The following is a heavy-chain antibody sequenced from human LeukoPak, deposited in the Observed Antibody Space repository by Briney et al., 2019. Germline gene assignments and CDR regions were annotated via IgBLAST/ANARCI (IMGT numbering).Heavy chain of an antibody. CDR3: ARVQYYFDSSAYHPDY. D-gene: IGHD3-22*01. J-gene: IGHJ4*02. CDR2: IYYSGST. V-gene: IGHV4-39*07. CDR1: GGSISSSSYY. Sequence: PSETLSLTCTVSGGSISSSSYYWGWIRQPPGKGLEWIGSIYYSGSTYYNPSLKSRVTVSVDTSKNHFSLKLSSVTAADTAVYYCARVQYYFDSSAYHPDYWGQGTLVTVSS.